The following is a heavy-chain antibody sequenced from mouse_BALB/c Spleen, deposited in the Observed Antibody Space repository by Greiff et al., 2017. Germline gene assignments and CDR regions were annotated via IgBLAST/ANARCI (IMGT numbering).Heavy chain of an antibody. CDR3: ARRGYGNYGCAY. Sequence: QVQLQQSGAELARPGASVKLSCKASGYTFTDYYINWVKQRTGQGLEWIGEIYPGSGNTYYNEKFKGKATLTADKSSSTAYMQLSSLTSEDSAVYFCARRGYGNYGCAYWGQGTLVTVSA. D-gene: IGHD2-10*02. J-gene: IGHJ3*01. CDR1: GYTFTDYY. V-gene: IGHV1-77*01. CDR2: IYPGSGNT.